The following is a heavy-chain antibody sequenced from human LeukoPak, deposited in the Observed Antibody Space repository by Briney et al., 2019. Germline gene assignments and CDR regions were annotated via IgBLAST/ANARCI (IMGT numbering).Heavy chain of an antibody. CDR3: ASVALRDYDILTGYYSRDY. D-gene: IGHD3-9*01. CDR1: GFTFSSYA. V-gene: IGHV3-30-3*01. Sequence: GGSLRLSCAASGFTFSSYAMHWVRQAPGKGLEWVAVISYDGSNKYHADSVKGRFTISRDNSKNTLYLQMNSLRAEDTAVYYCASVALRDYDILTGYYSRDYWGQGTLVTVSS. CDR2: ISYDGSNK. J-gene: IGHJ4*02.